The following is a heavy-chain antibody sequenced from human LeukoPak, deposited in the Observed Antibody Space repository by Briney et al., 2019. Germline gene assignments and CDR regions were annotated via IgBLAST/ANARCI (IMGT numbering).Heavy chain of an antibody. D-gene: IGHD1-26*01. CDR2: FYPGDDET. V-gene: IGHV1-24*01. Sequence: ASVKVSCKVSGYSLSELSTQWVRQAPGQELEWVGGFYPGDDETIYAQKFQGRVTMTEDTSTDTAYLELSSLRSEDTAVYFCATEKDLLLDSWGQGTPVTVSS. CDR1: GYSLSELS. CDR3: ATEKDLLLDS. J-gene: IGHJ5*01.